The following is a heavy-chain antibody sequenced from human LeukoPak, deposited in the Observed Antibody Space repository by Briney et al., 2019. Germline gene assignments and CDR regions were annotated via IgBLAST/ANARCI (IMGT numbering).Heavy chain of an antibody. CDR1: GGSISSYY. Sequence: SETLSLTCTVSGGSISSYYWSWIRQPPGKGLEWIGYIYYSGSTNYNPSLKSRVTISVDTSKNQFSLKLSSVTAADTAVYYCARRIVGATKPDYYYYYYMDVWGKGTTVTVSS. V-gene: IGHV4-59*08. CDR2: IYYSGST. D-gene: IGHD1-26*01. J-gene: IGHJ6*03. CDR3: ARRIVGATKPDYYYYYYMDV.